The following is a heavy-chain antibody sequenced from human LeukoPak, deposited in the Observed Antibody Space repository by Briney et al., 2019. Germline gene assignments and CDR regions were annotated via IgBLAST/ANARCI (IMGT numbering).Heavy chain of an antibody. CDR3: ASADDSSGYSFDY. CDR2: IWYDGNNK. Sequence: GGSLRLSCAASGFTVSSNYMSWVRQAPGKGLEWVSVIWYDGNNKYYADSVKGRFTISRDNSQNTLYLQMNSLRAEDTAMYYCASADDSSGYSFDYWGQGTLVTVSS. J-gene: IGHJ4*02. D-gene: IGHD3-22*01. V-gene: IGHV3-33*08. CDR1: GFTVSSNY.